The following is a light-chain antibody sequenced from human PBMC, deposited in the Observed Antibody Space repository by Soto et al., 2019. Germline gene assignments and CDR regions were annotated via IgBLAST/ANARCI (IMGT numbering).Light chain of an antibody. V-gene: IGLV1-47*01. CDR1: SSNIGSNY. Sequence: QSVLTQPPSASGTPGQRVTISCSGSSSNIGSNYVYWYQQLPGTAPKLLIYRNNQRPSGVPDRFSGSKSGTSASLAISGLLSEDEADYYCAAWDGNLSGYVFGTGTKLTVL. CDR3: AAWDGNLSGYV. J-gene: IGLJ1*01. CDR2: RNN.